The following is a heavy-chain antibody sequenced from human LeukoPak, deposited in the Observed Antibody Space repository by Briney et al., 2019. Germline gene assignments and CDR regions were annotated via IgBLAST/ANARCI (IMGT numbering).Heavy chain of an antibody. CDR3: ARDNSGYPWI. Sequence: SVKVSCKASGGTFSSYAISWVRQAPGQGLEWMGGIIPIFGTANYAQKFQDRVTITADESTSTAYMELSSLRSEDTAVYYCARDNSGYPWIWGQGTMVTVSS. CDR1: GGTFSSYA. V-gene: IGHV1-69*01. J-gene: IGHJ3*02. D-gene: IGHD5-12*01. CDR2: IIPIFGTA.